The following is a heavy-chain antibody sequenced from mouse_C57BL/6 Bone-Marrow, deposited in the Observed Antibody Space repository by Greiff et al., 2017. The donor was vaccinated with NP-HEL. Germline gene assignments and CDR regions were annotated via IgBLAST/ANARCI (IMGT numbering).Heavy chain of an antibody. J-gene: IGHJ1*03. CDR3: ARTGFITTVEGYWYFDV. Sequence: VQLQQSGPGLAKPSQTLSLTCSVTGYSITSDYWNWIRKFPGNKLEYMGYISYSGSTYYNPSLKSRISITRDTSKNQYYLQLNSVTTEDTATYYCARTGFITTVEGYWYFDVWGTGTTVTVSS. V-gene: IGHV3-8*01. D-gene: IGHD1-1*01. CDR2: ISYSGST. CDR1: GYSITSDY.